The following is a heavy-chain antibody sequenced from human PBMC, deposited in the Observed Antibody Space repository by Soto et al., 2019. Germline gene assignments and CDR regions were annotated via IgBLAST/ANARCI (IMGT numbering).Heavy chain of an antibody. CDR2: IIPLFGTP. CDR1: GATFSTTG. J-gene: IGHJ5*01. D-gene: IGHD2-21*02. V-gene: IGHV1-69*01. CDR3: ARASPVICGGDPCYRLDSSFDS. Sequence: QVQLVQSGAEVMKPGSSLRVSCKSSGATFSTTGISWVRQDPGQGLEWMGGIIPLFGTPKYARKFQGRVSITADESTNTVYMELNSLRPDDAAVYYCARASPVICGGDPCYRLDSSFDSWGQGSLVIVSS.